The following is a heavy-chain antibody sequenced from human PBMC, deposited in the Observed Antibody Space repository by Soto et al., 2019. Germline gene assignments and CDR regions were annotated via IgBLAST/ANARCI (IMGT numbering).Heavy chain of an antibody. CDR3: ARDPPDFLSGLDC. J-gene: IGHJ4*02. Sequence: SQTLSLTCAISGDSVSNNGAAWNWISQSPSRGLEWLGRTYYRSQWHYEYAPSVRGRITINPDTSKNHFSLQLNSVTPEDTALYYCARDPPDFLSGLDCWGQGTLVTVSS. D-gene: IGHD1-26*01. V-gene: IGHV6-1*01. CDR2: TYYRSQWHY. CDR1: GDSVSNNGAA.